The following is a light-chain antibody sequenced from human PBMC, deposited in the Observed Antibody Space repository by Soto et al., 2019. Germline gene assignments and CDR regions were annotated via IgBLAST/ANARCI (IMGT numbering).Light chain of an antibody. CDR3: GTWDSSLSIFV. CDR1: SSNIGSDY. V-gene: IGLV1-47*01. Sequence: QSVLTKPPSASGTPGQRVTISYSGSSSNIGSDYVYWYQQFPGTAPKLLIYRNNQRPSGIPDRFSGSKSGTSATLGITGLQTGDEADYYCGTWDSSLSIFVFGTGTKVTVL. J-gene: IGLJ1*01. CDR2: RNN.